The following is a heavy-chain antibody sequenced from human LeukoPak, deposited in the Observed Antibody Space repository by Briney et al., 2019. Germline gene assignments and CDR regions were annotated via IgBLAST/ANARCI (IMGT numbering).Heavy chain of an antibody. D-gene: IGHD2-2*01. CDR3: AICSSTWSGDRPDS. CDR2: ILPIFRMT. J-gene: IGHJ4*02. V-gene: IGHV1-69*13. CDR1: GGTFRNYP. Sequence: GASVKVSCKASGGTFRNYPISWVRQAPGQGLERMGGILPIFRMTNYAEKFQGRVTITADESTTTAYLELNSLRSEDTAVYYCAICSSTWSGDRPDSWGQGSLVTVSS.